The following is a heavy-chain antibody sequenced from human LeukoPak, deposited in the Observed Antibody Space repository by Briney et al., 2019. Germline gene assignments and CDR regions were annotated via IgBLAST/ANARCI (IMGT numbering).Heavy chain of an antibody. CDR2: INPNSGGT. Sequence: VASVTVSCTASGYTFTGYYMHWVRQAPGQGLEWMGWINPNSGGTNYAQKFQGRVTMTRDTSISTAYMELSRLRSDDTAVYYCARVDLSYYYYGMDVWGQGTTVTVSS. J-gene: IGHJ6*02. V-gene: IGHV1-2*02. D-gene: IGHD2/OR15-2a*01. CDR3: ARVDLSYYYYGMDV. CDR1: GYTFTGYY.